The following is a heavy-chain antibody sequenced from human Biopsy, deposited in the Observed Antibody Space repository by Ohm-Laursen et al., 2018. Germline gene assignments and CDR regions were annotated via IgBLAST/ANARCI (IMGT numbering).Heavy chain of an antibody. V-gene: IGHV4-59*08. Sequence: GTLSLTCTVSGGSISGSSWSWIRQAPGKGLEWIGYISYSRYTNYNPSLKSRITISVDTSMNHLPLRLTFVTAADTAVYYCARHAPSYSGSYWRYFDLWGRGTLVTVST. CDR2: ISYSRYT. J-gene: IGHJ2*01. D-gene: IGHD1-26*01. CDR1: GGSISGSS. CDR3: ARHAPSYSGSYWRYFDL.